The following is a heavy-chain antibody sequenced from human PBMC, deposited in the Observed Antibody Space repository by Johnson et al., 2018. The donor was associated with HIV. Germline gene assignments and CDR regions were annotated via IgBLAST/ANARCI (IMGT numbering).Heavy chain of an antibody. CDR3: ARVIGYDSSGKAFDI. V-gene: IGHV3-20*01. J-gene: IGHJ3*02. CDR2: INCNGGST. Sequence: MQLVESGGGVQRPGGSLRLSCAASGFTFDDFGMGWVRQAPGKGLEWVSGINCNGGSTSYADSVKGRFTISRDNAKNSLYVQMNSLRAEDTALYHCARVIGYDSSGKAFDIWGQGTMVTVSS. CDR1: GFTFDDFG. D-gene: IGHD3-22*01.